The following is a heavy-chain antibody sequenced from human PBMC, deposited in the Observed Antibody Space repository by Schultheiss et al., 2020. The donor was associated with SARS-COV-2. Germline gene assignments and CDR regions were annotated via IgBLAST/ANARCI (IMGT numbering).Heavy chain of an antibody. Sequence: GGSLRLSCAASGFTFSSYWMHWVRQAPGKGLEWVSGISWNSGSIGYADSVKGRFTISRDNAKNSLYLQMNSLRAEDTAVYYCARGSMGGGSSWFGGDAFDIWGQGTMVTVSS. J-gene: IGHJ3*02. V-gene: IGHV3-9*01. D-gene: IGHD6-13*01. CDR3: ARGSMGGGSSWFGGDAFDI. CDR1: GFTFSSYW. CDR2: ISWNSGSI.